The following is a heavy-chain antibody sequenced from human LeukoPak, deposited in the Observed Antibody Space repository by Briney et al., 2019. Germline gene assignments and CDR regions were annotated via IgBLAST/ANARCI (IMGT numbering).Heavy chain of an antibody. CDR2: IYRDGST. J-gene: IGHJ4*02. CDR1: GFTVSSNY. Sequence: GGSLRLSCAASGFTVSSNYMSWVRQAPGKGLEWVSVIYRDGSTYYADSVKGRFTISRDNSKNTLYLQMNSLRAEDTAVYYCATTDGDGYNYFDNWGQGTLVTVSS. D-gene: IGHD5-24*01. V-gene: IGHV3-53*01. CDR3: ATTDGDGYNYFDN.